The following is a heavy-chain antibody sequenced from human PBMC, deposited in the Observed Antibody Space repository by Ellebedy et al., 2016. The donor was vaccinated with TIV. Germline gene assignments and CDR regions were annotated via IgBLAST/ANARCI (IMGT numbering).Heavy chain of an antibody. V-gene: IGHV3-21*01. D-gene: IGHD2-21*02. CDR2: ISRTNTYI. CDR1: GSTFSSYT. Sequence: GGSLRLXXAASGSTFSSYTMGWFRQAPGKGLEWVSSISRTNTYIDYADSVKGRFTISRDNARNSLYLQMSSLGAEDTAIYYCARDGPAYCGGDCYAFDCWGQGTLVTVSS. J-gene: IGHJ4*02. CDR3: ARDGPAYCGGDCYAFDC.